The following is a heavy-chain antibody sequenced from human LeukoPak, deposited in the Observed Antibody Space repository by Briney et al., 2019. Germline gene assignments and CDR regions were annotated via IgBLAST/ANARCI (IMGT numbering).Heavy chain of an antibody. CDR2: INPNSGGT. J-gene: IGHJ3*02. Sequence: ASVKVSCKASGYTFTGYYMHWVRQAPGQGLEWMGWINPNSGGTNYAQKFQGRVTMTRDTSISTAYMELSRLRSDDTAVYYCAREVTTMIVVVTDAFDIWGQGTMVTVSS. V-gene: IGHV1-2*02. D-gene: IGHD3-22*01. CDR3: AREVTTMIVVVTDAFDI. CDR1: GYTFTGYY.